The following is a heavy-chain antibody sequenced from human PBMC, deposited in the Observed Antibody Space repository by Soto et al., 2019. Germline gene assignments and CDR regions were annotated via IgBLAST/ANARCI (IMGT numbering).Heavy chain of an antibody. CDR1: GGSISSGGYY. J-gene: IGHJ6*02. CDR2: NYYSGIT. CDR3: ARGSSIAGLYYGMDV. D-gene: IGHD6-6*01. V-gene: IGHV4-31*03. Sequence: QVQLQESGPGLVKPSQTLSLTCTVSGGSISSGGYYWTWIRQHPGKGLEWIGYNYYSGITYYNPSLKSRVTXSXAXSKXQFSLKLSSVTAADTAVYYCARGSSIAGLYYGMDVWGQGTTVTVSS.